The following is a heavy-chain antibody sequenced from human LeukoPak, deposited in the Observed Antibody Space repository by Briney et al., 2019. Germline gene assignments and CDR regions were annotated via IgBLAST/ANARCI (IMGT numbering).Heavy chain of an antibody. CDR3: ARDSQPKYYDLWSGYYNEDWFDP. Sequence: GGSLRLSCAASGFTFSSYSMNWVRQAPGKGLEWVSSISSSSSYIYYADSVKGRFTISRDNAKNSLYLQMNSLRAEDTAVYYCARDSQPKYYDLWSGYYNEDWFDPWGQGTLVTVSS. J-gene: IGHJ5*02. CDR2: ISSSSSYI. V-gene: IGHV3-21*01. CDR1: GFTFSSYS. D-gene: IGHD3-3*01.